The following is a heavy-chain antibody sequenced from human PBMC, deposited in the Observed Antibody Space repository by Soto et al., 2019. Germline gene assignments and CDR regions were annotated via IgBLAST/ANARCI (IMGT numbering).Heavy chain of an antibody. CDR3: AKDRRAGGNSAFYFDF. CDR2: ISATGGGT. D-gene: IGHD3-16*01. CDR1: GLKFSNYA. V-gene: IGHV3-23*01. Sequence: LRLSCAASGLKFSNYAMSWVRQAPGKGLEWVSLISATGGGTYYADSVKGRFTISRDNSHNTLYLQVHSLTAEDTAVYYCAKDRRAGGNSAFYFDFWGQGAQVTVSS. J-gene: IGHJ4*02.